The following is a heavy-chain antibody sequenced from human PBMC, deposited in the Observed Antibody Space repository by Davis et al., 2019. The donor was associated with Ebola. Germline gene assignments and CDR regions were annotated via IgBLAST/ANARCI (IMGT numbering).Heavy chain of an antibody. CDR2: IYSGGST. Sequence: GGSLRLSCAASGFTFSTYWMSWVRQAPGKGLEWVSVIYSGGSTYYADSVKGRFTISRDNSESTLYLQMNSLRAEDTAVYYCAREGLGSDRYFDYWGQGTLVTVSS. CDR3: AREGLGSDRYFDY. V-gene: IGHV3-66*01. D-gene: IGHD3-10*01. J-gene: IGHJ4*02. CDR1: GFTFSTYW.